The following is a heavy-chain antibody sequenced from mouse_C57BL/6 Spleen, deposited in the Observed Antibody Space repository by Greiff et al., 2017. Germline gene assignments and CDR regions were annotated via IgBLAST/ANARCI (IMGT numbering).Heavy chain of an antibody. Sequence: ESGPGLVKPSQSLSLTCSVTGYSITSGYYWNWIRQFPGNKLEWMGYISYDGSNNYNPSLKNRISITRDTSKNQFFLKLNSVTTEDTATYYGAREDLYGDYFDYWGQGTTLTVSS. J-gene: IGHJ2*01. D-gene: IGHD1-1*01. CDR3: AREDLYGDYFDY. CDR2: ISYDGSN. CDR1: GYSITSGYY. V-gene: IGHV3-6*01.